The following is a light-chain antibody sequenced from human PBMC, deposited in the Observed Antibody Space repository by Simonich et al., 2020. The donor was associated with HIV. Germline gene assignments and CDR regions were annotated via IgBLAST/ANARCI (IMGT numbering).Light chain of an antibody. CDR1: TGAVTSGHY. CDR3: LLSYSGVVV. J-gene: IGLJ2*01. V-gene: IGLV7-46*01. CDR2: DTA. Sequence: QAVVTQEPSLTVSPGGTVTLTCGSSTGAVTSGHYPYWFQQKPGQAPRTLIYDTANKHSWTPARFSGSLLGGKADLTLSGAQPEDDADYYCLLSYSGVVVFGGGTKLTVL.